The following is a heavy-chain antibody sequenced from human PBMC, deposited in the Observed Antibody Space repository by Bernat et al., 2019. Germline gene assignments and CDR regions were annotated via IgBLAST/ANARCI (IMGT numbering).Heavy chain of an antibody. Sequence: EVQLAESGGGLVQPGGSLKLSCAASGLTFSDSTMQWVRQASGKGLEWVGRVRTKANGFATSYAASVKGRFTISRVDSKNTAYLQMNSLKIEDTAVYYCTRSGALAEQTFDYWGQGTLVTVSS. CDR3: TRSGALAEQTFDY. CDR2: VRTKANGFAT. D-gene: IGHD3-10*01. CDR1: GLTFSDST. J-gene: IGHJ4*02. V-gene: IGHV3-73*01.